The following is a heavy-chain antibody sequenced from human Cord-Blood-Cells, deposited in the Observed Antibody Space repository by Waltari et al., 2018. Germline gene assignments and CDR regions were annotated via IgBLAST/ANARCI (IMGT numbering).Heavy chain of an antibody. CDR1: GGSFSGSY. CDR2: INHSGST. CDR3: ARPLPGDDAFDI. D-gene: IGHD7-27*01. Sequence: QVQLQQWGAGPLKPSQTLSPTCAVYGGSFSGSYWRWIRQPPGKGLEWIGEINHSGSTNYNPSLKSRVTISVDTSKNQFSLKLSSVTAADTAVYYCARPLPGDDAFDIWGQGTMVTVSS. J-gene: IGHJ3*02. V-gene: IGHV4-34*01.